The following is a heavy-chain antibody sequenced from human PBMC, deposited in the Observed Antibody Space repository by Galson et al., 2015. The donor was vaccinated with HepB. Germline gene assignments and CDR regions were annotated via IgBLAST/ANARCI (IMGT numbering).Heavy chain of an antibody. CDR3: ATDSSFRVVGADRMDV. CDR2: FDPEDGET. Sequence: SVKVSCKVSGYTLTELSMHWVRQAPGKGLEWMGGFDPEDGETIYAQKFQGRVTMTEDTSTDTAYMELSSLRSEDTAVYYCATDSSFRVVGADRMDVWGQGTTVTVSS. CDR1: GYTLTELS. J-gene: IGHJ6*02. V-gene: IGHV1-24*01. D-gene: IGHD1-26*01.